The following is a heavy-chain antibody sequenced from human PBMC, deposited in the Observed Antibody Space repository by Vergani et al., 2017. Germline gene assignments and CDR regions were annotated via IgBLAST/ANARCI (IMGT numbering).Heavy chain of an antibody. CDR2: VSTGTKSQ. J-gene: IGHJ6*03. V-gene: IGHV3-48*01. Sequence: QLVESGGGWVQPGGSLRLSCVVSGFDFSSYIMNWVRQAPGKGLEWVSFVSTGTKSQSYAESVKGRFTISRDSAKNSLYLQMNSLRAEDTAVYYCAREGEQWELPTAQYYYYMDVWGKGTTVTVSS. CDR1: GFDFSSYI. D-gene: IGHD1-26*01. CDR3: AREGEQWELPTAQYYYYMDV.